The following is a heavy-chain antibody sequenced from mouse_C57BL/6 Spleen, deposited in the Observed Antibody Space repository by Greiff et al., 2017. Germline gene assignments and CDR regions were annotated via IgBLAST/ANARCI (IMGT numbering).Heavy chain of an antibody. Sequence: QVQLKESGAELARPGASVKLSCKASGYTFTSYGISWVKQRTGQGLEWIGEIYPRSGNTYYNEKFKGKATLTADKSSSTAYMELRSLTSEDSAVYFCASHYYGSSYVGLDYWGQGTTLTVSS. CDR2: IYPRSGNT. CDR3: ASHYYGSSYVGLDY. J-gene: IGHJ2*01. V-gene: IGHV1-81*01. CDR1: GYTFTSYG. D-gene: IGHD1-1*01.